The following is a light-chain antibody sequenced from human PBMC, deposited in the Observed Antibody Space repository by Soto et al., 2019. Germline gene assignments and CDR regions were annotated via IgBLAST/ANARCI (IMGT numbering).Light chain of an antibody. CDR1: QSISSY. CDR2: AAS. CDR3: QQSYSTPRT. J-gene: IGKJ2*02. V-gene: IGKV1-39*01. Sequence: DIPMTQSPSSLSASVGDRVTITCRASQSISSYLNWYQQKPGKAPKLLIYAASSLQSGVPSRFSGSGSGTDFTRTISSLQPEDFATYYCQQSYSTPRTFCQGTKLEIK.